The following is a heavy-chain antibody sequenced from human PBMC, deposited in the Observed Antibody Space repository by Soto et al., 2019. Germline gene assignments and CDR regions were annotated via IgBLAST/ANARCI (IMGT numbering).Heavy chain of an antibody. CDR1: GYTFNGYY. Sequence: QVQLVQSGAEVKKPGASVKVSCKASGYTFNGYYIHWVRQAPGQGLEWMGWINPISGGTNYAQKFQGRVTMTRDTAIAPVYMGLSRLKSDDPAVYYCARNYYDSSDRDYLDYWGQGTLVTVSS. J-gene: IGHJ4*02. D-gene: IGHD3-22*01. V-gene: IGHV1-2*02. CDR2: INPISGGT. CDR3: ARNYYDSSDRDYLDY.